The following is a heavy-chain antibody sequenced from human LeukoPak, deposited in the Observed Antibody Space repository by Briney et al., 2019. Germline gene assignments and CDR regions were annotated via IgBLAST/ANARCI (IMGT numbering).Heavy chain of an antibody. CDR2: IYYSGST. D-gene: IGHD2-8*01. Sequence: SETLSLTCTVSGVSITSDYWHWIRQPPGKGLEWIGYIYYSGSTNYNPSLKSRVTISVDTSRNQFSLKLHSVTAADPAVYYCAIVRCRATWFEPWGQGDAVTVSS. CDR3: AIVRCRATWFEP. CDR1: GVSITSDY. V-gene: IGHV4-59*01. J-gene: IGHJ5*02.